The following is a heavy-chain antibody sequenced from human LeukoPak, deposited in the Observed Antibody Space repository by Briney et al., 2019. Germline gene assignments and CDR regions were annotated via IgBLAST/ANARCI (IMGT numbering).Heavy chain of an antibody. CDR3: TVRGSI. Sequence: GGSLRLSCVASGITFRNYWMSWIRQAPGKGLEWVARIKSKDDGETIDYNAPVKGRFTISRDDSKNTLYLEMNSLKNGDTAMYYCTVRGSIWSQGTLVTVSS. D-gene: IGHD6-13*01. CDR1: GITFRNYW. J-gene: IGHJ4*02. V-gene: IGHV3-15*01. CDR2: IKSKDDGETI.